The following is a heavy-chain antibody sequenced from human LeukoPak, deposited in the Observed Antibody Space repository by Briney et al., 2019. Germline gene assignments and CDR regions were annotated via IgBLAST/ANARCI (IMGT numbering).Heavy chain of an antibody. CDR1: GGSISSYY. D-gene: IGHD6-13*01. CDR3: ARGADSSSWNWFDP. Sequence: SETLSLTCTVSGGSISSYYWSWIRQPPGKGLEWIGYIYYSGSTNYNPSLKSRVTISVDTSKNQFSLKLSSVTAADTAVYYCARGADSSSWNWFDPWGQGTLVTVPS. J-gene: IGHJ5*02. V-gene: IGHV4-59*01. CDR2: IYYSGST.